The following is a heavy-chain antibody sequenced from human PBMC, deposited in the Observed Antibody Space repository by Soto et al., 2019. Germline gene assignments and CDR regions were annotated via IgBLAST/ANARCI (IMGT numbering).Heavy chain of an antibody. V-gene: IGHV4-34*01. CDR2: INHSGST. Sequence: SETLSLTCAVYGGSFSGYYWSWIRQPSGKGLEWIGEINHSGSTNYNPSLKSRVTISVDTSKNQFSLHLNSVTPEDTAVYYCAGTTSLQWYYMDVWDKGTTVTVSS. J-gene: IGHJ6*03. CDR1: GGSFSGYY. CDR3: AGTTSLQWYYMDV. D-gene: IGHD1-7*01.